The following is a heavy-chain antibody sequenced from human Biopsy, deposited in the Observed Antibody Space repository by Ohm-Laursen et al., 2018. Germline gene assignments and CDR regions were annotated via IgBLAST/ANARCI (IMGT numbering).Heavy chain of an antibody. V-gene: IGHV4-4*07. CDR3: ARGDYFDSNGYFWFDP. Sequence: SETLSLTCTVSGASISSYYWTWIRQPAGKGLEWIGRIYTSGSTNYNPSLKSRVTMSVDTSKNQFSLKLNSVTAADTAVYYCARGDYFDSNGYFWFDPWGQGTLVTVSS. J-gene: IGHJ5*02. CDR2: IYTSGST. CDR1: GASISSYY. D-gene: IGHD3-22*01.